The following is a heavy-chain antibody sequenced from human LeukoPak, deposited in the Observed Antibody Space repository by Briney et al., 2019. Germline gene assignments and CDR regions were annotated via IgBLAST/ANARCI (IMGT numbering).Heavy chain of an antibody. D-gene: IGHD6-13*01. Sequence: SQTLSLTCAISGDSVSSNSAAWNWIRQSPSRGLGWLGRTYYRSKWSNEYAVSVKSRITINADTSKNQFSLQVNSVTPEDTAVYYCARNVRAGTYYDYWGQGTLVTVSS. CDR1: GDSVSSNSAA. CDR3: ARNVRAGTYYDY. V-gene: IGHV6-1*01. J-gene: IGHJ4*02. CDR2: TYYRSKWSN.